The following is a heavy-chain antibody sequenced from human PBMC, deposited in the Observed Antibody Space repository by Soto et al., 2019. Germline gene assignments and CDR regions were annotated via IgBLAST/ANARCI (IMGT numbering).Heavy chain of an antibody. CDR3: AKMVPGTAPPIV. J-gene: IGHJ6*02. V-gene: IGHV3-23*01. CDR1: KFAINNDT. Sequence: PGWSLRLSGADSKFAINNDTMSWVRQAPGEGLERVSAISGRNGSTYYADSLKGRFTVSRDNSQITMYLQRTRMRAEDTAVYYCAKMVPGTAPPIVGGQGTTVTVFS. CDR2: ISGRNGST. D-gene: IGHD1-1*01.